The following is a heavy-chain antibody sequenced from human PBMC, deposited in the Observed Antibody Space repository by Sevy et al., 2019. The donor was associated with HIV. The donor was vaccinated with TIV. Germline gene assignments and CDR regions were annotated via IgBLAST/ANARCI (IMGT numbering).Heavy chain of an antibody. J-gene: IGHJ6*03. V-gene: IGHV3-66*02. Sequence: GGSLRLSCAASGFTVSSNYMSWVRQAPGKGLEWVSVIYSGGSTYYADSVKGRFTISRDNSKNTLYLQMTSMRAEDTAVYYCARDRGYNLNYYYYYMDVWGKGTTVTVSS. CDR1: GFTVSSNY. D-gene: IGHD5-12*01. CDR3: ARDRGYNLNYYYYYMDV. CDR2: IYSGGST.